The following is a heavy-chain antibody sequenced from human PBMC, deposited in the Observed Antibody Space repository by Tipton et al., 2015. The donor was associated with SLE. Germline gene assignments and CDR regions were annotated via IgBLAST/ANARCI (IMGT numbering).Heavy chain of an antibody. Sequence: TLSLTCTVPGGSISSYYWSWIRQPPGKGLEWIGYIYYSGSTNYNPSLKSRVTISVDTSKNQFSLKLSSVTAADTAVYYCARHSSTTLYHDAFDIWGQGTMVTVSS. D-gene: IGHD2/OR15-2a*01. V-gene: IGHV4-59*08. CDR2: IYYSGST. CDR1: GGSISSYY. CDR3: ARHSSTTLYHDAFDI. J-gene: IGHJ3*02.